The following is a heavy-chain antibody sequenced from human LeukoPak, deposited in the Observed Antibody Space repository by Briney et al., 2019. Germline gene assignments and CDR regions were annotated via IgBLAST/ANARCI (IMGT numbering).Heavy chain of an antibody. V-gene: IGHV4-31*03. CDR3: ARPHKAYCGGDCYEYYFDY. Sequence: SETLSLTCTVSGGSIGSGGYYWSWIRQHPGKGLEWIGYIYYSGSTYYNPSLKSRVTISVDTSKNQFSLKLSSVTAADTAVYYCARPHKAYCGGDCYEYYFDYWGQGTLVTVSS. CDR1: GGSIGSGGYY. J-gene: IGHJ4*02. D-gene: IGHD2-21*01. CDR2: IYYSGST.